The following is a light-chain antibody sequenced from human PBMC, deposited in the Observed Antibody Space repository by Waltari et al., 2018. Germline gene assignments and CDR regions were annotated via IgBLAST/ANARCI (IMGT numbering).Light chain of an antibody. V-gene: IGKV1-33*01. CDR3: QQYEYLPT. J-gene: IGKJ3*01. CDR1: HGISIC. Sequence: DIQMTQSPSSLSASVGDRVTITCQASHGISICLHWYQQKPGKAPNLLIYGASNLETGVPSRFSGSGSGTDFNLTISSLQPEDIATYYCQQYEYLPTFGPGTKVDIK. CDR2: GAS.